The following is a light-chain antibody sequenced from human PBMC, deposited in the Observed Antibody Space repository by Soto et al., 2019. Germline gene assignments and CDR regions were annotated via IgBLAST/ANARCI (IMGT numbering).Light chain of an antibody. J-gene: IGLJ1*01. CDR3: SSYTSSSTLFYV. Sequence: QSVLTQPASVSESPGQSITISCPGTSSDVGGYNYVSWYQQHPGKAPKLMIYDVSNRPSGVSNRFSGSKSGNTASLTISGLQAEDEADYYCSSYTSSSTLFYVFGTGTKVTVL. CDR1: SSDVGGYNY. CDR2: DVS. V-gene: IGLV2-14*01.